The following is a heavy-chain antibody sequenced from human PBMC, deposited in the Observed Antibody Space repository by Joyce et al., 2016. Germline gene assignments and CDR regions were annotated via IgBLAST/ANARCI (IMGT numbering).Heavy chain of an antibody. CDR1: GGSISIHY. J-gene: IGHJ6*02. CDR3: ARGLGTPYGMDV. D-gene: IGHD7-27*01. Sequence: QVQLQESGPGLVKPSETLSLTCTVSGGSISIHYWSWIRQPPGKRLEWMGYIYYSGSTNDNPSLKSRVTISVDTSKNQFSPKLRSVSAADTAVYYCARGLGTPYGMDVWGQGTTVTVSS. CDR2: IYYSGST. V-gene: IGHV4-59*11.